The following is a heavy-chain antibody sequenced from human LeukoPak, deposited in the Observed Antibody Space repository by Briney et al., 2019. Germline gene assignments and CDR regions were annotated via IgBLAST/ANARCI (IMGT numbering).Heavy chain of an antibody. J-gene: IGHJ4*02. Sequence: TSETLSLTCTVSGGSISSYYWSWIRQPPGKGLEWIGYIYYSGSTNYNPSLKSRVTISIDTSKNQFSLKLSSLTAADTAVYYCAREDHDTSGHDCWGQGTLVTVSS. CDR3: AREDHDTSGHDC. D-gene: IGHD3-22*01. CDR1: GGSISSYY. CDR2: IYYSGST. V-gene: IGHV4-59*12.